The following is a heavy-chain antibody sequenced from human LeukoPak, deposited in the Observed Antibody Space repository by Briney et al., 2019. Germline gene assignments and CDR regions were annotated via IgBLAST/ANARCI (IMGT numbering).Heavy chain of an antibody. CDR3: ARIARVGATSYYYYGMDV. Sequence: GGSLGLSCAASGFTFSSYAMSWVRQAPGKGLEWVSAISGSGGSTYYADSVKGRFTISRDNSKNTLYLQMNSLRAEDTAVYYCARIARVGATSYYYYGMDVWGQGTTVTVSS. D-gene: IGHD1-26*01. CDR1: GFTFSSYA. CDR2: ISGSGGST. J-gene: IGHJ6*02. V-gene: IGHV3-23*01.